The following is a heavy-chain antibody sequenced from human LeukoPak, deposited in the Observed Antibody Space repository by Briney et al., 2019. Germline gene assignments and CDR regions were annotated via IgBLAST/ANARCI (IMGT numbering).Heavy chain of an antibody. CDR1: GFTFSSYV. CDR2: ISGSGGRT. D-gene: IGHD3-22*01. Sequence: PTGGSLRLSCAASGFTFSSYVVSWVRQAPGKGLEWVSAISGSGGRTYYADSVKGRFTISRDNSRNMLFLQMNSLRAGDTAVYYCARDFPEILQNYYDSSGWFFDYWGQGTLVTVSS. CDR3: ARDFPEILQNYYDSSGWFFDY. J-gene: IGHJ4*02. V-gene: IGHV3-23*01.